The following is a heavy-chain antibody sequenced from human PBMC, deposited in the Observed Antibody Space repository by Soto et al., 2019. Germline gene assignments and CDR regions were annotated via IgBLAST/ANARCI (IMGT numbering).Heavy chain of an antibody. CDR3: ARLTLSWNHLGDYMDV. J-gene: IGHJ6*03. CDR2: IYYSGST. V-gene: IGHV4-39*01. D-gene: IGHD1-1*01. CDR1: GGSISSSIYY. Sequence: SETPSLTCTVSGGSISSSIYYWGWIRQPPGKGLEWIGSIYYSGSTYYNPSLKSRVTISVDTSKNQFSLKLSSVTAADTAVYYCARLTLSWNHLGDYMDVWGKGTTVTVSS.